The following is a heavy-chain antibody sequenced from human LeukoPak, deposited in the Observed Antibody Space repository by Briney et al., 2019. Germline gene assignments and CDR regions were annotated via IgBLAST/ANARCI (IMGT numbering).Heavy chain of an antibody. CDR2: IRNKANSYAT. CDR3: ARSSMTTPFDY. J-gene: IGHJ4*02. V-gene: IGHV3-73*01. D-gene: IGHD1-14*01. Sequence: GRSLRLSCAASGFTSSGSAMHWVRQASGKGLEWVGRIRNKANSYATAYSASVKGRFTISRDDSKNTAYLQMSSLKTEDTAVYYCARSSMTTPFDYWGQGTLVTVSS. CDR1: GFTSSGSA.